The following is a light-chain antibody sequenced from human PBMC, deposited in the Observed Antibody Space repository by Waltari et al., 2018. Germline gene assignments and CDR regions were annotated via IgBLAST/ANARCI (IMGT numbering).Light chain of an antibody. CDR2: GAS. Sequence: EIVMTQSPATLSVSPGERTTLSCRASQRVSSNLAWYQQNPAQAPRLLIYGASTRATGIPARFSGSGSGTEFTLTISSLQSEDFAVYYCQQYNNWPQTFGQGTKVEIK. V-gene: IGKV3D-15*01. CDR1: QRVSSN. J-gene: IGKJ1*01. CDR3: QQYNNWPQT.